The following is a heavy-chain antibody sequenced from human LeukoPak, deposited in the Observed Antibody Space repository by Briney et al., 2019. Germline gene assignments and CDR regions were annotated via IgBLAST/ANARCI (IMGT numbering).Heavy chain of an antibody. J-gene: IGHJ4*02. CDR3: ARVVPAAYYFDY. V-gene: IGHV1-69*13. CDR2: IIPIFGTA. CDR1: GGTFSSYA. Sequence: SVKVSCKASGGTFSSYAISWVRQAPGQGLEWMGGIIPIFGTANYAQKFQGRVTITADESTSTAYMELSSLRSEDTAVYYCARVVPAAYYFDYWGQGTLVTISS. D-gene: IGHD2-2*01.